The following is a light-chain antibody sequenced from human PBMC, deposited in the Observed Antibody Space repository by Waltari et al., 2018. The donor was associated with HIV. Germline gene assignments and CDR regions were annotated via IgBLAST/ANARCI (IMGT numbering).Light chain of an antibody. CDR2: GAS. V-gene: IGKV3-15*01. Sequence: EIVMTQSPATLSVSPGERATLSCRASQSVSTNLAWYQQKPSQAPRLLIYGASTRATGIPARFSGSGSGTEFTLTISSLQSEDFAVYYCQQYHNWPPWTFGQGTKVEIK. CDR1: QSVSTN. J-gene: IGKJ1*01. CDR3: QQYHNWPPWT.